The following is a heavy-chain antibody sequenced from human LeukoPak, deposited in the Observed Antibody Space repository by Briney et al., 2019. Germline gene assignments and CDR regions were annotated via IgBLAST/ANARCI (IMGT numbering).Heavy chain of an antibody. CDR1: GFTFSSYS. CDR2: ISSSSSYI. J-gene: IGHJ6*04. V-gene: IGHV3-21*01. D-gene: IGHD3-3*01. CDR3: ARDPSFWGVYSAYSYYGMDV. Sequence: PGGSLRLSCAASGFTFSSYSMNWVRQAPGKGLEWVSSISSSSSYIYYADSVEGRFTISRDNAKNSLYLQMNSLRAEDTAVYYCARDPSFWGVYSAYSYYGMDVGAKGTTVTVPS.